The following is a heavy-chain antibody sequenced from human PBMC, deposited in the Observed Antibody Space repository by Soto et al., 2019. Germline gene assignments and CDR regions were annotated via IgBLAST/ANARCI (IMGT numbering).Heavy chain of an antibody. V-gene: IGHV5-51*01. CDR1: GYSFTSYY. Sequence: PGESLKISCKGSGYSFTSYYIGWVRQMPGTGLEWMGIIHPDDSHTRYSPSFEGQVTISVDKSINTAYLQWSSLKASDTAIYYCATIFHSPRGHHYYYGVDVWGQGTTVTVSS. CDR3: ATIFHSPRGHHYYYGVDV. CDR2: IHPDDSHT. J-gene: IGHJ6*02.